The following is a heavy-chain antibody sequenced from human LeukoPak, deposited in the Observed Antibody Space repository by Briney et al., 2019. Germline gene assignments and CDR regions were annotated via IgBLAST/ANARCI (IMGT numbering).Heavy chain of an antibody. CDR3: TTGLQNYYDIFDY. CDR2: IKSKTDGGTT. Sequence: GGSLRLSCTASGFTFSNAWMSWVRQAPGKGLEWVGRIKSKTDGGTTDYAAPVEGRFTISRDDSKNTLYLQMNSLKTEDTAVYYCTTGLQNYYDIFDYWGQGTLVTVSS. J-gene: IGHJ4*02. D-gene: IGHD3-22*01. V-gene: IGHV3-15*01. CDR1: GFTFSNAW.